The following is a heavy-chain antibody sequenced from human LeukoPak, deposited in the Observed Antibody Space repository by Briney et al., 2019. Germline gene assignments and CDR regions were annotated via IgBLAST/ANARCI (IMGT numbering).Heavy chain of an antibody. D-gene: IGHD5-12*01. CDR1: GFTFINQY. CDR3: AREIWWRFDF. CDR2: ITPDRSQK. J-gene: IGHJ4*02. Sequence: GGSLRLSCSASGFTFINQYMSWVRQAPGKGLECVAKITPDRSQKFYVDSVRGRFTISRDNSKNAVYLQLNSLRAEDTAMYYCAREIWWRFDFWGQGSLVTVSS. V-gene: IGHV3-7*01.